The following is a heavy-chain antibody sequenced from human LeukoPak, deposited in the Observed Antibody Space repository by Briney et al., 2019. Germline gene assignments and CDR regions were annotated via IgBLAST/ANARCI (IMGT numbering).Heavy chain of an antibody. V-gene: IGHV3-33*01. Sequence: GRSLRLSCAASGFTFSNYGMHWVRQAPGTGLEWVAVIWYDGSNKYYADSVKGRFTISRDNSKNTLYLQMNSLRAEDTAVYYCARVGAAAAGSWHFDYWGQGTLVTVSS. D-gene: IGHD6-13*01. CDR1: GFTFSNYG. J-gene: IGHJ4*02. CDR3: ARVGAAAAGSWHFDY. CDR2: IWYDGSNK.